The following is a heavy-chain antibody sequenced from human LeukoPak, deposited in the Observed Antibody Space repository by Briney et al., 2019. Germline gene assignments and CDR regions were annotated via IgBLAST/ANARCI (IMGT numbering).Heavy chain of an antibody. J-gene: IGHJ6*02. CDR3: AKDRYGMVQRGMDV. D-gene: IGHD1-1*01. Sequence: GSVKVSCKASGYTFTSYGISWVRQAPGQGLEWMGWISAYNGNTNYAQKLQGRVTMTTDTSTSTAYMELRSLRSDDTAVYYCAKDRYGMVQRGMDVWGQGTTVTVSS. V-gene: IGHV1-18*01. CDR1: GYTFTSYG. CDR2: ISAYNGNT.